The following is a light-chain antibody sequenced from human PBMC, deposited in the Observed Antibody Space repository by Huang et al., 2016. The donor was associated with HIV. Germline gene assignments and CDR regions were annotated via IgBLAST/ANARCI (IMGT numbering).Light chain of an antibody. J-gene: IGKJ4*01. CDR1: QSVSSN. CDR3: QQYNIWPQS. V-gene: IGKV3-15*01. CDR2: GAS. Sequence: EIVMTQSPATLSVSPGERATLSCRASQSVSSNLAWYQQKPGQAPRLLIYGASARATDVTARFSGSGSGTEFTLNIDSLRSEDFAVYYCQQYNIWPQSFGGGTKVEIK.